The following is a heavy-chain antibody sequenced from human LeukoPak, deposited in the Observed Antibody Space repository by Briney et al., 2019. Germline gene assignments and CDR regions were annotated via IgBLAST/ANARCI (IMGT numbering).Heavy chain of an antibody. CDR1: GFTFDGHA. CDR2: ISGEGGNE. CDR3: AKRPGAPNNFDY. V-gene: IGHV3-43*02. Sequence: PGGSLRLSCAASGFTFDGHAMHWFRQVPGRGREWGSGISGEGGNEYYADSVKGRVTISRDNSKNSLFLKMNSLRTEDTALYSCAKRPGAPNNFDYWGQGSWSPSP. J-gene: IGHJ4*03. D-gene: IGHD1-1*01.